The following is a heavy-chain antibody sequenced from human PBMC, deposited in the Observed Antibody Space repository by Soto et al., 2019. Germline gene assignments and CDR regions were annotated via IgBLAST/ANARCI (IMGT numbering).Heavy chain of an antibody. CDR3: ARDVGYSGYDREKFDY. V-gene: IGHV3-33*01. CDR2: IWYDGSNK. Sequence: GGSLRLSCAASGFTFSSYGMHWVRQAPGKGLEWVAVIWYDGSNKYYADSVKGRFTISRDNSKNTLYLQMNSLRAEDTAVYYCARDVGYSGYDREKFDYWGQGTLVTVSS. J-gene: IGHJ4*02. CDR1: GFTFSSYG. D-gene: IGHD5-12*01.